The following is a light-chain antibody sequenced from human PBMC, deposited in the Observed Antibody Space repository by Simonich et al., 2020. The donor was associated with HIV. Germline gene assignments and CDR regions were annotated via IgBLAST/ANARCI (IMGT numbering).Light chain of an antibody. CDR3: QQYGTSST. CDR1: QSVSSRY. CDR2: GAS. J-gene: IGKJ4*01. Sequence: EIVLTQSPGTMSLSQGERATPSCRASQSVSSRYLDWDQQKSGKAPRLLSYGASNSATGIPDRFSGSGSGTDFTLTISRLEPEDFAVYYCQQYGTSSTFGGGTKVEIK. V-gene: IGKV3-20*01.